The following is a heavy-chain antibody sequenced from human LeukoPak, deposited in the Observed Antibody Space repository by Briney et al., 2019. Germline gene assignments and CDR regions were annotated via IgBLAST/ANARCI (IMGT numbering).Heavy chain of an antibody. Sequence: GGSLRLSCAASGFTFDDYGMSWVRQAPGKGLEWVSGINWNGGSTGYADSVKGRFTISRDNAKNSLYLQMNSLRAEDTAVYYCARARWLLLPDAFDIWGQGTMVTVSS. CDR3: ARARWLLLPDAFDI. V-gene: IGHV3-20*04. D-gene: IGHD3-22*01. CDR1: GFTFDDYG. CDR2: INWNGGST. J-gene: IGHJ3*02.